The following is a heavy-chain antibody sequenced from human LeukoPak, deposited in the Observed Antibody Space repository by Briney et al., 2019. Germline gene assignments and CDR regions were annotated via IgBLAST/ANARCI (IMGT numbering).Heavy chain of an antibody. Sequence: ASVKVSCKASGYTFTSYAMNWVGQAPGQGREWMGWINTNTGNPTYAQGFTGRFVFSLDTSVSTAYLQISSLKAEDTAVYYCARAHCTNGVCYTSFDYWGQGTLVTVSS. CDR3: ARAHCTNGVCYTSFDY. J-gene: IGHJ4*02. V-gene: IGHV7-4-1*02. CDR1: GYTFTSYA. D-gene: IGHD2-8*01. CDR2: INTNTGNP.